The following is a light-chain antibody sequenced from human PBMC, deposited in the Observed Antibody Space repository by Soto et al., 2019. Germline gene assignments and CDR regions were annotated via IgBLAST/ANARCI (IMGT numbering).Light chain of an antibody. CDR1: QSVSSSY. Sequence: EIVLTQSPGTLSLSPGARAPLSCRARQSVSSSYLAWYQHKPGQAPRLLIFDASSRAIGIPARFSGSGSGTDFTLTIDSLEPEDSAVYYCQQRSNWPPITFGQGTRLEIK. J-gene: IGKJ5*01. CDR2: DAS. CDR3: QQRSNWPPIT. V-gene: IGKV3D-20*02.